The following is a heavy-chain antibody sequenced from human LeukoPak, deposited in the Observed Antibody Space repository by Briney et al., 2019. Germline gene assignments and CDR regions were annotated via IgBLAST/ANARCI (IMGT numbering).Heavy chain of an antibody. V-gene: IGHV1-2*02. Sequence: GASVKVSCKASGSTFTGYYMHWVRQAPGQGLEWMGWINPNSGGTKYAQKFEGRVTMTRDTSISTAYMELSRLRSDDTAVYYCAREGGVVVLFDYWGQGTLVTVSS. CDR1: GSTFTGYY. CDR3: AREGGVVVLFDY. D-gene: IGHD2-15*01. CDR2: INPNSGGT. J-gene: IGHJ4*02.